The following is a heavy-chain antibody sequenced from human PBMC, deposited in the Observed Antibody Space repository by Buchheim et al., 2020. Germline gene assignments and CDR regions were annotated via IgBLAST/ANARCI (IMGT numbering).Heavy chain of an antibody. Sequence: QEQLVESGGGLVKPGGSLRLSCAASGFTFSDYYMTWVRQAPGKGLEWVSYISATAFHKNYSDSVKGRFTISRDNANNSLYLQMNSLRAEDTGVYYCAKGRVLLWFGEPLDYWGQGTL. CDR2: ISATAFHK. CDR3: AKGRVLLWFGEPLDY. CDR1: GFTFSDYY. V-gene: IGHV3-11*01. J-gene: IGHJ4*02. D-gene: IGHD3-10*01.